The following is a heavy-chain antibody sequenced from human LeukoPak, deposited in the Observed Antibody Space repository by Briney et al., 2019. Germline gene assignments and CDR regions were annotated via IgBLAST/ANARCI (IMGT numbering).Heavy chain of an antibody. CDR1: GFTVSSNY. J-gene: IGHJ4*02. CDR3: ARIAIVDITSGGY. V-gene: IGHV3-53*01. Sequence: GGSLRLSCAASGFTVSSNYMSWVRQAPGEGLEWLSVIYSGGSTYYADSVKGRFTILRDNSKNTMYLQMNSLRAEDTAVYYCARIAIVDITSGGYWGQGTLVTVSS. CDR2: IYSGGST. D-gene: IGHD3-22*01.